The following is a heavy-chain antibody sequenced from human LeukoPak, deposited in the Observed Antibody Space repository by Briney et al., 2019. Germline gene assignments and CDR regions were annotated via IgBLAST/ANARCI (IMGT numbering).Heavy chain of an antibody. CDR3: AKDLWDSSGYYPYYFDY. V-gene: IGHV3-21*01. D-gene: IGHD3-22*01. J-gene: IGHJ4*02. CDR1: GFTFSSYS. CDR2: ISSSSSYI. Sequence: GGSLRLSCAASGFTFSSYSMNWVRQAPGKGLEWVSSISSSSSYIYYADSVKGRFTISRDNAKNSLYLQMNSLRAEDTAVYYCAKDLWDSSGYYPYYFDYWGQGTLVTVSS.